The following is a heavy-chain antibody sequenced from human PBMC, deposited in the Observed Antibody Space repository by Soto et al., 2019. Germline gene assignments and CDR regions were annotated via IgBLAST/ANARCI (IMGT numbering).Heavy chain of an antibody. D-gene: IGHD2-2*02. CDR1: RFTFSSYG. CDR2: ISYDGSNK. Sequence: QVQLVESGGGVVQPGRSLRLSCAASRFTFSSYGMHWVRQAPGKGLEWVAVISYDGSNKYYADSVKGRFTISRDNSKNTLYLQMNSLRAEDTAVYYCAKALGYCSSTSCYRDAFDIWGQGTMVTVSS. V-gene: IGHV3-30*18. CDR3: AKALGYCSSTSCYRDAFDI. J-gene: IGHJ3*02.